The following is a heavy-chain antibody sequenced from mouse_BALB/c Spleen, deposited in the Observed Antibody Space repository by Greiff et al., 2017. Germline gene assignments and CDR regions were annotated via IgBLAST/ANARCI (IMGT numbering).Heavy chain of an antibody. J-gene: IGHJ2*01. CDR2: ISYSGST. D-gene: IGHD1-1*01. CDR3: ARYYGSSYYFDY. Sequence: ESGPSLVKPSQTLSLTCSVTGDSITSGYWNWIRKFPGNKLEYMGYISYSGSTYYNPSLKSRISITRDTSKNQYYLQLNSVTTEDTATYYCARYYGSSYYFDYWGQGTTLTVSS. V-gene: IGHV3-8*02. CDR1: GDSITSGY.